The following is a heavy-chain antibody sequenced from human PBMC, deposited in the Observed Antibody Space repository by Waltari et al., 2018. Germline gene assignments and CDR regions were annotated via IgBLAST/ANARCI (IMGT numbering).Heavy chain of an antibody. V-gene: IGHV3-74*01. CDR3: ARSYDDAFDI. D-gene: IGHD3-22*01. CDR1: GFTFSSYW. J-gene: IGHJ3*02. CDR2: IKRDGRRK. Sequence: EVQLVESGGGLVQPGGSLRLSCAASGFTFSSYWIHWVRQAPGKGLVWVVRIKRDGRRKSYADSVECRFTISRDNAKNTLYLQMNSLRAEDTAVYYCARSYDDAFDIWGQGTMVTVSS.